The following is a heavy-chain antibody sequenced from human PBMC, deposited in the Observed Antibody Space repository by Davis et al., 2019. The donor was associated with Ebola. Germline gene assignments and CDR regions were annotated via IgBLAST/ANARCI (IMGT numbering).Heavy chain of an antibody. Sequence: LSLTCAASGFTFYRYEMNWVRQAPGKGLEWVSYISSSGSTIYYADSVKGRFTISRDNSKNTLSLQMNSLRAEDTAVYYCARAVAASWSPFDNWGQGVLVTVSS. CDR1: GFTFYRYE. V-gene: IGHV3-48*03. D-gene: IGHD6-19*01. CDR3: ARAVAASWSPFDN. J-gene: IGHJ4*02. CDR2: ISSSGSTI.